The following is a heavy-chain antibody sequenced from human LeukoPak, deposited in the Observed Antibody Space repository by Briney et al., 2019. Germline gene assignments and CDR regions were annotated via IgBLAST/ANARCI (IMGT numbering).Heavy chain of an antibody. J-gene: IGHJ4*02. V-gene: IGHV3-73*01. CDR2: IRTKANTYAT. CDR1: GFTFSDSA. D-gene: IGHD2-21*02. CDR3: TRPGNCGADCYGDFDY. Sequence: PGGSLRLSCAASGFTFSDSAIHWVRQASGKGLEWVGRIRTKANTYATAYAASVKGRFTISRDDSKNTAYLQMNSLRTEDTAVYYCTRPGNCGADCYGDFDYWGQGTLVTVSS.